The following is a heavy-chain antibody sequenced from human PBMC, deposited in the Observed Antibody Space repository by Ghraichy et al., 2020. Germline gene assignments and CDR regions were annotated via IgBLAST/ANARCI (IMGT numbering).Heavy chain of an antibody. J-gene: IGHJ2*01. CDR2: ISTSGGST. D-gene: IGHD4-11*01. CDR3: AKSLTPVTTSLDL. Sequence: GESLNISCAASGFTFSSYAMSWVRPAPGKGLEWVSAISTSGGSTYYADSVKGRFTISRDNSKNTLYLQMNSLRAEDTAVYYCAKSLTPVTTSLDLWGRGTLVTVSS. V-gene: IGHV3-23*01. CDR1: GFTFSSYA.